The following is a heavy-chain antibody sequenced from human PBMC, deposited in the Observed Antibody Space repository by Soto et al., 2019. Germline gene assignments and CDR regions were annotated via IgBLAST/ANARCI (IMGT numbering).Heavy chain of an antibody. CDR3: ARGPSSLTRFDY. Sequence: ESGGGVVQPGRSLRLSCAASGFTFSSYAMHWVRQAPGKGLEWVAVISYDGSNKYYADSVKGRFTISRDNSKNTLYLQMNSLGAEDTAVYYCARGPSSLTRFDYWGQGTLVTVSS. V-gene: IGHV3-30-3*01. D-gene: IGHD2-2*01. CDR1: GFTFSSYA. J-gene: IGHJ4*02. CDR2: ISYDGSNK.